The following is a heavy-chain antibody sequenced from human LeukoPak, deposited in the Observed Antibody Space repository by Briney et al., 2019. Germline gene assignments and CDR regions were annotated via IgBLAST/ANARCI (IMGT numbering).Heavy chain of an antibody. V-gene: IGHV3-30*18. D-gene: IGHD6-13*01. Sequence: GGSLRLSCAASGFSFSTYGMHWVRQAPGKGLEWVAVISWDGSNKYYAETAKGRFTISRDNSKNTLYLQMNSLRAEDTAVYYCAKDLAPQSRRWPSDYWGQGTLVAVSS. CDR2: ISWDGSNK. CDR1: GFSFSTYG. CDR3: AKDLAPQSRRWPSDY. J-gene: IGHJ4*02.